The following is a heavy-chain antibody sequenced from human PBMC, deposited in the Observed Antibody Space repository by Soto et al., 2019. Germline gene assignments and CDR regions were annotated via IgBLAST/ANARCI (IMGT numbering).Heavy chain of an antibody. D-gene: IGHD1-26*01. J-gene: IGHJ4*02. CDR2: IYYSRST. CDR3: AKEAWEHHLGFES. CDR1: GGSIRICGNY. V-gene: IGHV4-31*03. Sequence: SETLSLTCTVSGGSIRICGNYWSWIRQHPGKGLEWIGYIYYSRSTYSSSSLNSRVSISVDISKNHFSLNLTSVTAADTAVYSCAKEAWEHHLGFESWGQGTLVTVSS.